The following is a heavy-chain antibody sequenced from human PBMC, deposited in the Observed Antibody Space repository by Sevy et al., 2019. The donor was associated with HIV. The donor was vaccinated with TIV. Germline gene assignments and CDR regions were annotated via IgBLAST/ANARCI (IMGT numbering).Heavy chain of an antibody. CDR3: AKNRPAGGSYFSRHALDV. J-gene: IGHJ6*02. CDR2: ISYDGNYR. CDR1: GFTFSTYD. D-gene: IGHD3-16*01. V-gene: IGHV3-30*18. Sequence: GGSLRLSCAASGFTFSTYDIHWVRQAPGKGLEWVAIISYDGNYREYADSVRGRFSMSRDNSENTVYLQMNGLSMEDTAVYYCAKNRPAGGSYFSRHALDVWGRGTTVTVSS.